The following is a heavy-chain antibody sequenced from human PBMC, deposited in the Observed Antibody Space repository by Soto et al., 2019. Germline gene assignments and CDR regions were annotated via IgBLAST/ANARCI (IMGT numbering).Heavy chain of an antibody. CDR1: GYTFTSYY. CDR2: INPSGGST. CDR3: ARAGRITMIVVVPLGAFDI. Sequence: ASVKVSCKASGYTFTSYYMHWLRQSPGQGLEWMGIINPSGGSTSYAQKFQGRVTMTRDTSTSTVYMELSSLRSEDTAVYYCARAGRITMIVVVPLGAFDIWGQGTMVTVSS. J-gene: IGHJ3*02. D-gene: IGHD3-22*01. V-gene: IGHV1-46*01.